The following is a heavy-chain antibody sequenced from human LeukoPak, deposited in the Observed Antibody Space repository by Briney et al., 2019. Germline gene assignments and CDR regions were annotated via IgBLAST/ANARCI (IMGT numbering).Heavy chain of an antibody. CDR1: GFTFSSYS. CDR3: ARDSASGSYRHAFDI. J-gene: IGHJ3*02. Sequence: PGGSLRLSCAASGFTFSSYSMNWVRQAPGKGLEWVSYISRSSSTISYADSVKGRFTISRDNPKNSLYLQMNSLRDEDTAVYYCARDSASGSYRHAFDIWGQGTMVTVSS. D-gene: IGHD1-26*01. V-gene: IGHV3-48*02. CDR2: ISRSSSTI.